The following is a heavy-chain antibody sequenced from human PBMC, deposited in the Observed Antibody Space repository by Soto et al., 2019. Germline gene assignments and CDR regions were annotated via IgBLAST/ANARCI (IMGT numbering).Heavy chain of an antibody. CDR3: AKDRRDGEYNSVYDF. CDR1: GFGFSDYG. CDR2: MSFDGTYN. D-gene: IGHD4-17*01. J-gene: IGHJ4*02. Sequence: QVQLAESGGGVVQPGRSLRLSCVGSGFGFSDYGMHWFRQAPGKGLEWVAMMSFDGTYNYYADSVKGRFIISRDNSKNTLYLQMNSLRAEDTAVYFCAKDRRDGEYNSVYDFWGQGTLVTVSS. V-gene: IGHV3-30*18.